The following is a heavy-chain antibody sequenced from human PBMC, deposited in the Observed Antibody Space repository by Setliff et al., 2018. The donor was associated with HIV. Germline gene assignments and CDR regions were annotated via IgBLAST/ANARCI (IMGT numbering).Heavy chain of an antibody. V-gene: IGHV1-69*06. CDR2: IIPIFGTT. D-gene: IGHD3-3*01. CDR1: GGTFSSYA. Sequence: GASGKVSCKASGGTFSSYAISWVRQAPGQGLEWMGGIIPIFGTTNYAQKFQGRVTVTADKSTSTAYMELRSLRSDDTAVYYCVRGVQSPPHYSYYYMDVWGEGTMVTVSS. CDR3: VRGVQSPPHYSYYYMDV. J-gene: IGHJ6*03.